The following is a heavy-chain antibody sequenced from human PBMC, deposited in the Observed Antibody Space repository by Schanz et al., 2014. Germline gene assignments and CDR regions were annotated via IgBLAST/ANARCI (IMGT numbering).Heavy chain of an antibody. J-gene: IGHJ3*02. V-gene: IGHV3-23*04. D-gene: IGHD3-10*01. Sequence: DVQVVESGGDLVQPGGSLRLSCAASGFTVDSNYMSWVRQAPGKGLEWVSAIRSVSSTYYADSVKGRFIISRDNSKNTLYLQMNSLRAEDTAVYYCAKDLRVAYYGSTDAFDIWGQGTMVTVSS. CDR2: IRSVSST. CDR3: AKDLRVAYYGSTDAFDI. CDR1: GFTVDSNY.